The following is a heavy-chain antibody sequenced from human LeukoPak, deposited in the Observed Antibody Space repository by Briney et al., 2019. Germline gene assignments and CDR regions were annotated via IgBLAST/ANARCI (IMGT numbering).Heavy chain of an antibody. V-gene: IGHV5-10-1*01. CDR3: ARQPSFHTSGKRQIDY. J-gene: IGHJ4*02. D-gene: IGHD6-19*01. CDR2: IDPSDSYT. Sequence: GESLKTSCKGSGYSFTTYWIFWVRQMPGKGLEWMGRIDPSDSYTSYSPSFQGHVTISADNSITTAYLQWRSLKASDTAMYYCARQPSFHTSGKRQIDYWGQGTLVTVSS. CDR1: GYSFTTYW.